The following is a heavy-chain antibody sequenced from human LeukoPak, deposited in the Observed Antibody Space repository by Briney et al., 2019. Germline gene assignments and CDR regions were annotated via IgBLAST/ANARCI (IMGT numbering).Heavy chain of an antibody. CDR3: ARVRRVVQLWLSSWGMDV. CDR1: GGSFSGYY. Sequence: SETLSLTCAVYGGSFSGYYWCWIRHPPPTGLGWNGVRNHSGSTNYNPSLKSRLPISVDTSKNHFSLKLGPVPAADTAVYYCARVRRVVQLWLSSWGMDVWRKGTTVTVSS. CDR2: RNHSGST. D-gene: IGHD5-18*01. V-gene: IGHV4-34*01. J-gene: IGHJ6*04.